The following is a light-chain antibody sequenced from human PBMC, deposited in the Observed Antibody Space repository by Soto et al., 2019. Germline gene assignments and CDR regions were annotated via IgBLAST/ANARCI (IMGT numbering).Light chain of an antibody. J-gene: IGKJ4*02. CDR3: QQFSSYPLT. V-gene: IGKV3-20*01. Sequence: EFVLTQSPGTLSLSPGERATLSCRASQTVRNNYLAWYQQEPGQAPRLLIYDASSRATGIPDRFSGGGSGTDFTLTISRLEPEDFAVYYCQQFSSYPLTFVGGTKVDIK. CDR1: QTVRNNY. CDR2: DAS.